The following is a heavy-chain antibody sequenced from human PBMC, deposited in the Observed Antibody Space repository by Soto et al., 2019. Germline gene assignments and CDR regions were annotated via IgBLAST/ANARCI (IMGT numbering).Heavy chain of an antibody. CDR3: VTPPYYDSSGARDY. J-gene: IGHJ4*02. Sequence: QVQLVQSGAEVKKPGSSVKVSCKASGGTFSSYTISWVRQAPGQGLEWMGRIIPILGIANYAQKFQGRVTITADKATSTASMELSSLRSEDTAVYYCVTPPYYDSSGARDYWGQGTLVTVSS. CDR2: IIPILGIA. CDR1: GGTFSSYT. V-gene: IGHV1-69*02. D-gene: IGHD3-22*01.